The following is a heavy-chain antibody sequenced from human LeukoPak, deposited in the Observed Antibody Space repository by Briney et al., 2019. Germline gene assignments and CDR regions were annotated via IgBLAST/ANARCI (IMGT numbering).Heavy chain of an antibody. CDR1: GYTFTSYD. Sequence: GASVKVSCKASGYTFTSYDINWVRQAPGQGLEWMGWMNPNSGNTGYAQKFQGRVTMTRNTSISTAYMELSSLISEDTAMYYCARDGCSGGRCQDGFDYWGQGTLVTVSS. CDR3: ARDGCSGGRCQDGFDY. D-gene: IGHD2-15*01. J-gene: IGHJ4*02. CDR2: MNPNSGNT. V-gene: IGHV1-8*01.